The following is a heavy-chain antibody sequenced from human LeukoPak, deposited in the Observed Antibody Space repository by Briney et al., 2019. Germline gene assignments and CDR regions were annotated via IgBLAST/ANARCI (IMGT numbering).Heavy chain of an antibody. Sequence: GGSLRLSCAASGFTFSSSAMSWVRQAPGKGLEWVSSISGSGSGGSTYYADSVKGRFTISRDNAKNSLYLQMNSLRAEDTAVYYCARAIAVASDVWGKGTTVTISS. CDR1: GFTFSSSA. D-gene: IGHD6-19*01. V-gene: IGHV3-23*01. J-gene: IGHJ6*04. CDR2: ISGSGSGGST. CDR3: ARAIAVASDV.